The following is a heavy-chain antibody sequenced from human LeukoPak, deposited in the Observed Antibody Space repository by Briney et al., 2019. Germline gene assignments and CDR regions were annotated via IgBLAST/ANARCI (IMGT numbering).Heavy chain of an antibody. V-gene: IGHV4-4*07. Sequence: SETLSLTCTVSGGSMNNYYWSWIRQPAGKALEWIGRTHVTGNTNYNPSLKSRVTMSLDTSKNQLSLKLSSVTAADTAVYYCARIPSVFKDSAWYEAWIDPWGPGILVTVSS. CDR2: THVTGNT. J-gene: IGHJ5*02. D-gene: IGHD6-19*01. CDR1: GGSMNNYY. CDR3: ARIPSVFKDSAWYEAWIDP.